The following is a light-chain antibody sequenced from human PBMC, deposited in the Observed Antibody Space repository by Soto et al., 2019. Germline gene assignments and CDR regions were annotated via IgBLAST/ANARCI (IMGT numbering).Light chain of an antibody. CDR3: QHYNNWPLS. V-gene: IGKV3D-15*01. Sequence: EIVMTQSPATLSVSPGEGATLSCRASQSINNNLAWYQQKPGQAPRLLISAASTRASGIPARFSGSGSGTEFALTISSLQSEDFAVYYCQHYNNWPLSFGGGTKVEIK. CDR2: AAS. CDR1: QSINNN. J-gene: IGKJ4*01.